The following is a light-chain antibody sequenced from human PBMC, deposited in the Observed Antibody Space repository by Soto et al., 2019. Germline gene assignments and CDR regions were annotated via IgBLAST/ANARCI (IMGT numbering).Light chain of an antibody. Sequence: DIQMTQSPSTLSASVGDRVTITCRASQSIGRFLAWYQHQPGKAPKLLIYKASTLKSGVPSRFSGSRSGTDFTFTISSLQPEDVATYYCQQYDNLPFTFGGGTKVDIK. CDR1: QSIGRF. J-gene: IGKJ4*01. CDR2: KAS. CDR3: QQYDNLPFT. V-gene: IGKV1-5*03.